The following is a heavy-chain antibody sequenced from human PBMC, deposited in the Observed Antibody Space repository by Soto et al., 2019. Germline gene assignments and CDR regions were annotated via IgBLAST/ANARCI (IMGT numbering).Heavy chain of an antibody. CDR3: ARGSEDSYGYHFYGMDV. D-gene: IGHD5-18*01. CDR1: RFMFSSYG. Sequence: GGSLRLSCAASRFMFSSYGMHWVRQAPGKGLVWVSRINSDGGTTTYADSVKGRFTISRDNAKNTLYLQMNSLRAEDTAVYYCARGSEDSYGYHFYGMDVWGQGTTVTVSS. CDR2: INSDGGTT. J-gene: IGHJ6*02. V-gene: IGHV3-74*01.